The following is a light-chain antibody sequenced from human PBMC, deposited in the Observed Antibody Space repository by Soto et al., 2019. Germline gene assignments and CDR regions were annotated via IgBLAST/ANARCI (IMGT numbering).Light chain of an antibody. CDR3: QQYNDWPGT. V-gene: IGKV3-15*01. CDR1: QSVSTN. CDR2: GAS. J-gene: IGKJ4*01. Sequence: EIVMTQSPATLSVSPGERATLSCRASQSVSTNLAWYQQKLGQAPRLLIYGASTRATGMPARFSGSGSGTEFTLTISSLQSEDSAVYYCQQYNDWPGTFGGGTKVDIK.